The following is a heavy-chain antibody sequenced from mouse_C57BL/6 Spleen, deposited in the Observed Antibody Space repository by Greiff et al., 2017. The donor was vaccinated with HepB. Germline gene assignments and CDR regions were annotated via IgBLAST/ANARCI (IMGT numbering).Heavy chain of an antibody. V-gene: IGHV1-39*01. Sequence: VHVKQSGPELVKPGASVKISCKASGYSFTDYNMNWVKQSNGKSLEWIGVINPNYGTTSYNQKFKGKATLTVDQSSSTAYMQLNSLTSEDSAVYYCARGDSSGYGYYAMDYWGQGTSVTVSS. D-gene: IGHD3-2*02. J-gene: IGHJ4*01. CDR3: ARGDSSGYGYYAMDY. CDR1: GYSFTDYN. CDR2: INPNYGTT.